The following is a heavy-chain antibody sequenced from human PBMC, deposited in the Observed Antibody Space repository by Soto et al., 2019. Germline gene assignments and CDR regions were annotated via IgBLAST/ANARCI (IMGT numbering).Heavy chain of an antibody. CDR3: ARNRELYYDGSRAHNS. Sequence: EVQLVESGGGLVQPGGSLRLSCAASGFTFSNYEMNWVRQAPGKGLEWVSYISSGGKTTYYADSVKGRFTISRDNAKNSLYLQMNSLRAEDAALYYCARNRELYYDGSRAHNSWGQGTLVTVSS. D-gene: IGHD3-22*01. J-gene: IGHJ5*02. CDR1: GFTFSNYE. V-gene: IGHV3-48*03. CDR2: ISSGGKTT.